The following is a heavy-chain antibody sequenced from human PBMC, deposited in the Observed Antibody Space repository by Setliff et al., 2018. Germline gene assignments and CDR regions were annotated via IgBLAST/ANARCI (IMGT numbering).Heavy chain of an antibody. V-gene: IGHV4-34*01. D-gene: IGHD6-19*01. J-gene: IGHJ4*02. Sequence: PSETLSLTCAVYGGSLSGYYWSWIRQPPGKGLGWIGEINHSGSTNYNPSLKSRVTISVDTSKNQFSLKLSSVTAADTAVYYCARVGSGWYDFDYWGQGTLVTVSS. CDR1: GGSLSGYY. CDR3: ARVGSGWYDFDY. CDR2: INHSGST.